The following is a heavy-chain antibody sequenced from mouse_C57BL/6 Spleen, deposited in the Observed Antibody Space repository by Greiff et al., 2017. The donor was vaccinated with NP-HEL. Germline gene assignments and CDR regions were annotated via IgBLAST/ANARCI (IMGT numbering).Heavy chain of an antibody. V-gene: IGHV5-17*01. CDR2: ISSGSSTI. CDR1: GFTFSDYG. CDR3: AAYGSSYGWYFDV. D-gene: IGHD1-1*01. Sequence: EVQGVESGGGLVKPGGSLKLSCAASGFTFSDYGMHWVRQAPEKGLEWVAYISSGSSTIYYADTVKGRFTISRDNAKNTLFLQMTRLRTEETAMYYCAAYGSSYGWYFDVWGTGTTVTVSA. J-gene: IGHJ1*03.